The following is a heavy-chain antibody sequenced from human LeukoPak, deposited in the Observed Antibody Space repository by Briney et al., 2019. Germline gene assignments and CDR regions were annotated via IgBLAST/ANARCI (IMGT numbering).Heavy chain of an antibody. CDR2: IYTSGTT. J-gene: IGHJ6*04. Sequence: SETLSLTCTVTGGYITNYYWSWVRQPPGKGLEWIGYIYTSGTTNYNPSLKSRVTISVDTSRNQLSLRLSSVTAADTAVYYCARQGGYSSPFSVWGKGTTVAVSS. CDR3: ARQGGYSSPFSV. CDR1: GGYITNYY. D-gene: IGHD6-6*01. V-gene: IGHV4-4*09.